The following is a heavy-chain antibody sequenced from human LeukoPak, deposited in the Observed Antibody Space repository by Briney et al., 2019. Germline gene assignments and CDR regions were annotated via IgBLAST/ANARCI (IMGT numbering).Heavy chain of an antibody. V-gene: IGHV3-23*01. CDR1: GFTFSSYA. Sequence: GGSLRLSCAASGFTFSSYAMSWVRQAPGKGLEGVSSISDSGGSTYYADSVKGRFTVFRDNSKNTLYLQMNRLRAEDTAVYYCAKIGPDWYFDLWGRGTLVTVSS. CDR3: AKIGPDWYFDL. CDR2: ISDSGGST. J-gene: IGHJ2*01.